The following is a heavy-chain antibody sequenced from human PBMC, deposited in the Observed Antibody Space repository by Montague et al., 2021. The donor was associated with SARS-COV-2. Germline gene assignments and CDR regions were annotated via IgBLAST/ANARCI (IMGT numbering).Heavy chain of an antibody. J-gene: IGHJ6*02. D-gene: IGHD3-16*01. V-gene: IGHV4-34*01. CDR2: INHRGST. Sequence: SETLSLTCGVDGGSFNFYYWSWIRQPPGKGLEWIGEINHRGSTNNNPSLKTRVTISIDTSKNQFSLTLSPMTAADTAVYYCARARGGTLFGVIGDYYGMDIWGQGTTVTVS. CDR1: GGSFNFYY. CDR3: ARARGGTLFGVIGDYYGMDI.